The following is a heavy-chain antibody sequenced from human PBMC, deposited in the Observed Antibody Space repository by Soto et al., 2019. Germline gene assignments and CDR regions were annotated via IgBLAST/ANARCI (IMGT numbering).Heavy chain of an antibody. CDR3: ASYAVASAVVYPEIYYYGMDI. D-gene: IGHD3-16*01. Sequence: VPVSCLASGGTFSSYAKSWVREASGQGLEWMGGHSPIFGTANDAQKFQGGVTVTADEATTTAYRDLSSLRSEDTAVYYCASYAVASAVVYPEIYYYGMDIWGQGTTVTVS. CDR1: GGTFSSYA. J-gene: IGHJ6*02. CDR2: HSPIFGTA. V-gene: IGHV1-69*13.